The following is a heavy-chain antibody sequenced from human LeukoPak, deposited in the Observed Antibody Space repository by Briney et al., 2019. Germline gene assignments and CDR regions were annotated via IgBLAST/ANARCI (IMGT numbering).Heavy chain of an antibody. Sequence: GGSLRLSRAASGFSFAEYTMHWVRQAPGKGLEWVSLISWDGGNTYYADSVKGRFTISRDNSKNSLYLQMNSLRAEDTALYYCARDRGITTRAFDIWGQGTMVTVSS. CDR2: ISWDGGNT. J-gene: IGHJ3*02. CDR3: ARDRGITTRAFDI. V-gene: IGHV3-43*01. D-gene: IGHD3-10*01. CDR1: GFSFAEYT.